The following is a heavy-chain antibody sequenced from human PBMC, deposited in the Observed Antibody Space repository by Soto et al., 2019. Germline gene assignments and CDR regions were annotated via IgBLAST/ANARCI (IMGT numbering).Heavy chain of an antibody. D-gene: IGHD3-10*01. CDR1: GYTLTELS. V-gene: IGHV1-24*01. CDR2: FDPEDGET. Sequence: ASVKVSCKVSGYTLTELSMHWVRQAPGKGLEWMGGFDPEDGETIYAQKLQGRVTMTTDTSTSTAYMELRSLRSDDTAVYYCARGVGSGTYYNQYNWFDPWGQG. J-gene: IGHJ5*02. CDR3: ARGVGSGTYYNQYNWFDP.